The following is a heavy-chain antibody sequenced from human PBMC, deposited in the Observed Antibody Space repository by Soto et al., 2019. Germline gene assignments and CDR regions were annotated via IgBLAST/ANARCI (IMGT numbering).Heavy chain of an antibody. CDR1: GFTFSSYA. V-gene: IGHV3-23*01. D-gene: IGHD6-25*01. CDR2: ISGSGGST. Sequence: GGSLRLSCAASGFTFSSYAMSWVRQAPGKGLEWVSAISGSGGSTYYADSVKGRFTISRDNSKNTLYLQMNSLRAEDTAVYYCAKGDSGRSPLAAPTKHGFGAFDIWGQGTMVTVSS. CDR3: AKGDSGRSPLAAPTKHGFGAFDI. J-gene: IGHJ3*02.